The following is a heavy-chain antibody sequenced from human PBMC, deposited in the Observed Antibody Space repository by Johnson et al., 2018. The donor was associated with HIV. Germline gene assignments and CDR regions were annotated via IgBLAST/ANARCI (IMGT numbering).Heavy chain of an antibody. Sequence: QVQLVESGGGLVQPGGSLRLSCAASGFTVSSNYMSWVRQAPGKGLEWVAVISYDGSNKYYADSVKGRFIISRDNSKNTLYLQMNSLRSEDTGVFYCAKGDLDCTDDFCYVDALDMWGQGTMVTVSS. V-gene: IGHV3-30*18. D-gene: IGHD3/OR15-3a*01. CDR2: ISYDGSNK. CDR3: AKGDLDCTDDFCYVDALDM. J-gene: IGHJ3*02. CDR1: GFTVSSNY.